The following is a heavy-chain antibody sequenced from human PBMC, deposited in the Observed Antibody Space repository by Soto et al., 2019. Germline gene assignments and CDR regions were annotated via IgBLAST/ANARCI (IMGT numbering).Heavy chain of an antibody. CDR1: GGSFNNYC. Sequence: QVRLQQWGAGLVRPSETLSLTCAVYGGSFNNYCWSWIRQPPGKGLEWIGEVCPGGRTNYSPTLKREVSSAVEGSKNHFSLRLPYVNVADTAVYYCARGDYGQYDAYNWFDPWGQGNLVIVAS. CDR3: ARGDYGQYDAYNWFDP. CDR2: VCPGGRT. J-gene: IGHJ5*02. V-gene: IGHV4-34*02. D-gene: IGHD3-10*01.